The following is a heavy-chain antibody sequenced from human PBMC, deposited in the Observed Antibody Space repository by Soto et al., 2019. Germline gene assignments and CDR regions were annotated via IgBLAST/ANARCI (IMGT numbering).Heavy chain of an antibody. CDR2: ISAYNGNT. Sequence: ASLKVSCKASGYPFTSYVISWVRQAPGQGLEWMGWISAYNGNTNYAQKLQGRVTMTTDTSTSTAYMELRSLRSDDTAVYYCARLDSSDGIDYWGQGTLVTVSS. D-gene: IGHD2-21*01. CDR1: GYPFTSYV. CDR3: ARLDSSDGIDY. J-gene: IGHJ4*02. V-gene: IGHV1-18*01.